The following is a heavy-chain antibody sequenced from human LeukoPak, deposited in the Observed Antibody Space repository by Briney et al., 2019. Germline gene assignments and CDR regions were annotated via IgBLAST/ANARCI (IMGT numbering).Heavy chain of an antibody. J-gene: IGHJ4*02. D-gene: IGHD5-18*01. V-gene: IGHV1-69*06. CDR3: ARDQRGYSYGYSFGY. Sequence: GASVKVSCKASGGTFSSYAISWVRQAPGQGLEWMGGIIPISGTADYAQKFQGRVTITADKSTSTAYMELSSLRSEDTAVYYCARDQRGYSYGYSFGYWGQGTLVTVSS. CDR1: GGTFSSYA. CDR2: IIPISGTA.